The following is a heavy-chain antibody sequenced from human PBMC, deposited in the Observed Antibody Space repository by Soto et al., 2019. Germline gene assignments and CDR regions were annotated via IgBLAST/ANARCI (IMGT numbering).Heavy chain of an antibody. CDR3: AHSPAPRVYFQH. J-gene: IGHJ1*01. D-gene: IGHD3-10*01. V-gene: IGHV2-5*02. CDR1: GFSLNTGVVT. CDR2: IYWDDGK. Sequence: GPTLVNPTQTLTLTCVFSGFSLNTGVVTVGWIRQPPGKALEWVALIYWDDGKRYSPSLKSRLTITKETSRNQVVLTMTNVDPEDTATYFCAHSPAPRVYFQHWGEGTLVTSPQ.